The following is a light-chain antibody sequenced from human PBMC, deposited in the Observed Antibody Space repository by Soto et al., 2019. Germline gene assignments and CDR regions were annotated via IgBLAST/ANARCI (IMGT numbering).Light chain of an antibody. CDR3: QQYRNAGST. CDR2: GAS. V-gene: IGKV3D-15*01. J-gene: IGKJ1*01. CDR1: QSVSTN. Sequence: IVMTQSPATLSVSPGGRASLSCRASQSVSTNLAWYQQKPGQAPRLLIYGASTRAAGIPGRFSGSGSGTEFTLIISSLESDDFAVYCCQQYRNAGSTFGQGTKVDI.